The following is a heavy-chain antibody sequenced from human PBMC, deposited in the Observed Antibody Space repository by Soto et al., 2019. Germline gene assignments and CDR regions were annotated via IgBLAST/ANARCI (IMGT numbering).Heavy chain of an antibody. V-gene: IGHV1-69*06. D-gene: IGHD6-19*01. J-gene: IGHJ4*02. Sequence: ASVKVSCKASGGSFSTLGINWVRQAPGQGLEWMGGIIPLFGKARYAETSQGRVTITADTSTGTACMEVSSLRSDDTAVFYCATAHNSGWYFFDYWGPGTLVTVSS. CDR2: IIPLFGKA. CDR1: GGSFSTLG. CDR3: ATAHNSGWYFFDY.